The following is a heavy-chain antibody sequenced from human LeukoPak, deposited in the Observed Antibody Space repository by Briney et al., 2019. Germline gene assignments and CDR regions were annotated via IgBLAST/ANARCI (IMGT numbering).Heavy chain of an antibody. CDR1: GFTFSSYA. V-gene: IGHV3-23*01. J-gene: IGHJ6*02. CDR3: AKGSMVRGVIIYYYYGMDV. Sequence: QSGGSLRLSCAASGFTFSSYAMSWVRQAPGKGLEWVSAISGSGGSTYYADSVKGRFTISRDNSKNTLYLQMNSLRAEDTAVYFCAKGSMVRGVIIYYYYGMDVWGQGTTVTVSS. D-gene: IGHD3-10*01. CDR2: ISGSGGST.